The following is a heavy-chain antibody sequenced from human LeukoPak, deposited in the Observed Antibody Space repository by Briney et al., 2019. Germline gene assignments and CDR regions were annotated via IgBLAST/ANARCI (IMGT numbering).Heavy chain of an antibody. CDR3: TRVGYIDEGIDY. D-gene: IGHD5-24*01. J-gene: IGHJ4*02. CDR2: IKQDGSKK. V-gene: IGHV3-7*04. Sequence: GGSLRLSCVASGFPFSNYWMTWVRQAPGKGLEWVANIKQDGSKKSYVDSVKGRFTISRDNAKNSLYLQMNSLRAEDTAIYYCTRVGYIDEGIDYWGQGTLVTVSS. CDR1: GFPFSNYW.